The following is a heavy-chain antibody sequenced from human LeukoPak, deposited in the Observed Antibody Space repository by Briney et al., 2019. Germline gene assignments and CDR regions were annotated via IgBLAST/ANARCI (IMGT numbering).Heavy chain of an antibody. V-gene: IGHV1-24*01. CDR2: FDPEDGET. Sequence: ASVKVSCKVSGYTLTELSMHWVRQAPAKGLEWMGGFDPEDGETIYAQKFQGRVTMTEDTSTDTAYMELSSLRSEDTAVYYCATAPEYYYDSSAPSDAFDIWGQGTMVTVSS. D-gene: IGHD3-22*01. J-gene: IGHJ3*02. CDR1: GYTLTELS. CDR3: ATAPEYYYDSSAPSDAFDI.